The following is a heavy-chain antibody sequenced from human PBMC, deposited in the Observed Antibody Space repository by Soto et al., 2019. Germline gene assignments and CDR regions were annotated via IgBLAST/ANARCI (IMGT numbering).Heavy chain of an antibody. V-gene: IGHV3-7*01. CDR3: ARDGGMAIFGVDQTRFEY. J-gene: IGHJ4*02. Sequence: EVQLVESGGGVVQPGGSLRISCVASGFTLGNFWTSWVRQAPGKGLEWVASMKEDGSEKYYVASVSGRFTISRDNARNSLYLQMNRLRVEDTAVYYCARDGGMAIFGVDQTRFEYWGQGTLVTVSS. D-gene: IGHD3-3*01. CDR2: MKEDGSEK. CDR1: GFTLGNFW.